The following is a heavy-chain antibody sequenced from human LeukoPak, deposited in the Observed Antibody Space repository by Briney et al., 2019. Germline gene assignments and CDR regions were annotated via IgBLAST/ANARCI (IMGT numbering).Heavy chain of an antibody. D-gene: IGHD5-12*01. V-gene: IGHV1-69*04. CDR1: GGTFSSYA. CDR2: IIPILGIA. CDR3: ATAGYPYYFDY. J-gene: IGHJ4*02. Sequence: SVKVSCKASGGTFSSYAISWVRQAPGQGLEWMGRIIPILGIANYAQKFQGRVTITADKSTSTAYMELSSLRSEDTAVYYCATAGYPYYFDYWGQGTLVTVSS.